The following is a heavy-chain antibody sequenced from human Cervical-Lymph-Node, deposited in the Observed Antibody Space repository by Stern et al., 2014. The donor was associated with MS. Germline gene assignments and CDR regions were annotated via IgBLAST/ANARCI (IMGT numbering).Heavy chain of an antibody. CDR3: ARRDYYDSSGYYYGDGFDI. Sequence: VQLVQSGTEVKKPGSSVKVSCKASGGTFSSYPIGWVRQAPGQGLEWMGEITPASGGQNYAQKFQGRVTISADESTTTAYMELSGLRSEDTAVYYCARRDYYDSSGYYYGDGFDIWGQGTMVTVSS. D-gene: IGHD3-22*01. J-gene: IGHJ3*02. CDR1: GGTFSSYP. CDR2: ITPASGGQ. V-gene: IGHV1-69*01.